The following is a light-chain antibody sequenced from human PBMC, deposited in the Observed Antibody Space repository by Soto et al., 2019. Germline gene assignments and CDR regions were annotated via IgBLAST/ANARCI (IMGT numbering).Light chain of an antibody. CDR1: SSDVGAYNY. V-gene: IGLV2-11*01. CDR3: CSYAGSYDYV. CDR2: DVN. J-gene: IGLJ1*01. Sequence: QSVLTQPRSVSGSPGQSVTISCTGSSSDVGAYNYVSWYQPNTGKAPKLLIYDVNKRPSGVPDRFSGSKFGNTASLTISGLQADDEATFYCCSYAGSYDYVFGTGTKVTVL.